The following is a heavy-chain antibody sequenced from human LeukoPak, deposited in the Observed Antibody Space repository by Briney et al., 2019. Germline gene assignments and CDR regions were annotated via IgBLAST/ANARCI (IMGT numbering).Heavy chain of an antibody. CDR1: GGTFSSYA. D-gene: IGHD7-27*01. Sequence: ASVKVSCKASGGTFSSYAISWVRQAPGQGLEWMGGIIPIFGTANYAQKFQGRVTITADESTSTAYMELSSLRSEDTAVYYCARRTGDSVGFDYWGQGTLVTVSS. V-gene: IGHV1-69*13. CDR3: ARRTGDSVGFDY. CDR2: IIPIFGTA. J-gene: IGHJ4*02.